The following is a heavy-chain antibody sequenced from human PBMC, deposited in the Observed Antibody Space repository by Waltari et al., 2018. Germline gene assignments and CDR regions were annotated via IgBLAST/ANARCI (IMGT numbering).Heavy chain of an antibody. CDR3: ARDRGHCGYYYYMDV. D-gene: IGHD2-21*01. J-gene: IGHJ6*03. V-gene: IGHV4-59*11. Sequence: QVQLQESGPGLVKPSETLSLTCTVSGGSISSHYWSWIRQPPGKELEWIGHIYYSWSTNYNPSLKSRVTISVDTSKNQFSLKLSSVTAADTAVYYCARDRGHCGYYYYMDVWGKGTTVTVSS. CDR2: IYYSWST. CDR1: GGSISSHY.